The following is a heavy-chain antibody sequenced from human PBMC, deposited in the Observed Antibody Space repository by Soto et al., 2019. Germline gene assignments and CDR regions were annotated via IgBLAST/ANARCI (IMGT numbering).Heavy chain of an antibody. CDR2: IYFTGST. V-gene: IGHV4-61*01. J-gene: IGHJ5*02. CDR3: TRGHLRVQCFDP. D-gene: IGHD6-19*01. Sequence: SETLSLTCTVSGGAVSSGTYYWSWIRQPPGKGLEWIGHIYFTGSTNYNPSLKSRVTMSLDTSRNQFSLKLSSVTAADTAVYYCTRGHLRVQCFDPWGLRTLVTVSS. CDR1: GGAVSSGTYY.